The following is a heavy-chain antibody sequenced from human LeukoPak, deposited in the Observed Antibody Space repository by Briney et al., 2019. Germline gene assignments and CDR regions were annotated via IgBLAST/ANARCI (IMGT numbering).Heavy chain of an antibody. Sequence: SETLSLTCTVSGGSLSSYYWSWIRQPPGKGLGWIGYIYYSGSTNYNPSLKSRVTMSVDTSKNQSSLKLTSVTAADTAVYYCAREGYCSSSSCNNWLDPWGQGTLVTVSS. CDR1: GGSLSSYY. CDR2: IYYSGST. CDR3: AREGYCSSSSCNNWLDP. V-gene: IGHV4-59*01. D-gene: IGHD2-2*01. J-gene: IGHJ5*02.